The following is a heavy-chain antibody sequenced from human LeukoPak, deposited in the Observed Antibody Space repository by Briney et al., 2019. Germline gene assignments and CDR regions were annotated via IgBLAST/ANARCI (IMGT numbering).Heavy chain of an antibody. J-gene: IGHJ4*02. CDR3: ARGAPYYYDGSGLYYFDY. CDR1: GFTFTTYN. Sequence: PGGSLRLSCAASGFTFTTYNMNWVRQAPGKGLEWISYYADSVKGRFTISRDNGKNSLFLQMNSLRAEDTAVYYCARGAPYYYDGSGLYYFDYWGQGTLVTVSS. D-gene: IGHD3-22*01. V-gene: IGHV3-48*01.